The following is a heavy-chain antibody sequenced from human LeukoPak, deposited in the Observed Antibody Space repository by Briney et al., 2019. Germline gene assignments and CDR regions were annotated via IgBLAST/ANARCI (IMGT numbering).Heavy chain of an antibody. Sequence: VASVKVSCTASGYTFTSYAMHWVRQAPGQRLEWMGWINAGNGNTKYSQKFQGRVTITRDTSASTAYMELSSLRSEDTAVYYCAREWSSGWYSPYYFDYWGQGTLVTVSS. V-gene: IGHV1-3*01. CDR2: INAGNGNT. D-gene: IGHD6-19*01. CDR1: GYTFTSYA. J-gene: IGHJ4*02. CDR3: AREWSSGWYSPYYFDY.